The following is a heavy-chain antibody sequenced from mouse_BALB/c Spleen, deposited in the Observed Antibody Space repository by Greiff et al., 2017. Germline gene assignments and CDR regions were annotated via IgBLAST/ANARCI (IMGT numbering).Heavy chain of an antibody. CDR1: GYAFSSYW. V-gene: IGHV1-80*01. D-gene: IGHD2-1*01. Sequence: QVQLKESGAELVRPGSSVKISCKASGYAFSSYWMNWVKQRPGQGLEWIGQIYPGDGDTNYNGKFKGKATLTADKSSSTAYMQLSSLTSEDSAVYFCARYGKRGIYAMDYWGQGTSVTVSS. CDR3: ARYGKRGIYAMDY. CDR2: IYPGDGDT. J-gene: IGHJ4*01.